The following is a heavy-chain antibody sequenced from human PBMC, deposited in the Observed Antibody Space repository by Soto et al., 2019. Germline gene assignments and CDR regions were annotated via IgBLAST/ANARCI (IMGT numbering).Heavy chain of an antibody. D-gene: IGHD3-3*01. V-gene: IGHV4-34*01. CDR1: GGSVNGYY. Sequence: SETLSLTCAVYGGSVNGYYWNWLRQPPGKGLEWIGEINHTGGTHYNPSLKSRVTMSVDTSKNQFSLRLSSVTAADTAIYYCATRITVFGLLIPPFDPWGQGTQVTVSS. J-gene: IGHJ5*02. CDR2: INHTGGT. CDR3: ATRITVFGLLIPPFDP.